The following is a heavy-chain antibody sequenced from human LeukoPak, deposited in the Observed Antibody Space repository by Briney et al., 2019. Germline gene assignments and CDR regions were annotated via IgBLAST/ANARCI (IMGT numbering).Heavy chain of an antibody. J-gene: IGHJ4*02. Sequence: SETLSLTCTVSGYSISSGYYWGWIRQPPGKGLEWIGYSGTNYYNPSLKSRVTISLDTSRNQFSLKLSSVTAADTAVYYCARDVTGYFDYWGQGTLVTVSS. CDR3: ARDVTGYFDY. V-gene: IGHV4-38-2*02. CDR2: SGTN. CDR1: GYSISSGYY. D-gene: IGHD2-21*02.